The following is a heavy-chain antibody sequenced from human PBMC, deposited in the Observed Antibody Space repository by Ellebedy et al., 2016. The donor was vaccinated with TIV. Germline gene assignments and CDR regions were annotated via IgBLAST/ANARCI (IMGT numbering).Heavy chain of an antibody. Sequence: GESLKISXAASDFTFSSYWMHWVRQPPGKGLVWVSRINPDESSSSYADSVKGRFTISRDNARNTLYLQMNSLRVEDTAVYYCARGYCSGGSCSGFDPWGQGTLVTVSS. J-gene: IGHJ5*02. CDR3: ARGYCSGGSCSGFDP. V-gene: IGHV3-74*01. CDR1: DFTFSSYW. CDR2: INPDESSS. D-gene: IGHD2-15*01.